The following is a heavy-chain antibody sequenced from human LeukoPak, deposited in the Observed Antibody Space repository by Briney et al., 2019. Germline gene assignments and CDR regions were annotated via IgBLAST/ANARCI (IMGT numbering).Heavy chain of an antibody. CDR3: ARDKGTYYYDSSGYPPVGY. D-gene: IGHD3-22*01. J-gene: IGHJ4*02. Sequence: GGSLRLSCAASGFTFSSYSMIWVRQAPGKGLEWVSSISSTGAYIYYADSLKGRFTISRDNAKNSLYLQMNSLRADDTAVYYCARDKGTYYYDSSGYPPVGYWGQGTLVTVSS. CDR2: ISSTGAYI. CDR1: GFTFSSYS. V-gene: IGHV3-21*01.